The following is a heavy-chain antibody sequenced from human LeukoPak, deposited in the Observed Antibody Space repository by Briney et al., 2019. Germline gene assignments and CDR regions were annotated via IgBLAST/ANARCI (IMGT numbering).Heavy chain of an antibody. V-gene: IGHV4-61*01. CDR3: ARGGTTVTTSALRGRHYYGMDV. CDR2: IYYSGST. J-gene: IGHJ6*02. D-gene: IGHD4-17*01. CDR1: GGSVSNGRFY. Sequence: PSETLSLTCTVSGGSVSNGRFYWSWIRQPPGKGLEWIGYIYYSGSTKYSPSLKSRVTMSVDTSKNQFSLKLTSVTAADTAVYYCARGGTTVTTSALRGRHYYGMDVWGQGTTVTVSS.